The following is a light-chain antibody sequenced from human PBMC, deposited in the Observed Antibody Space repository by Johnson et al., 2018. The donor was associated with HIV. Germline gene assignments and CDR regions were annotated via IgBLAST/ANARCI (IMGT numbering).Light chain of an antibody. V-gene: IGLV1-51*02. Sequence: QSVLTQPPSVSAAPGQTVTISCSGSSSNVGSSFVSWYRQVPGTAPKLLIYENDKRPSGIPDRFSGSKSGTSATLGIPGLQAGDEADYYCGTWDNSLSIGYVFGTGTKVTVL. J-gene: IGLJ1*01. CDR1: SSNVGSSF. CDR3: GTWDNSLSIGYV. CDR2: END.